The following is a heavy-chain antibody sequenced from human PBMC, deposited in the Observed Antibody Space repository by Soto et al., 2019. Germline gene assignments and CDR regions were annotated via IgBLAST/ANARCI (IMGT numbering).Heavy chain of an antibody. CDR3: ARDLLAGQQLVIPWFHP. D-gene: IGHD1-26*01. V-gene: IGHV3-21*01. J-gene: IGHJ5*02. CDR1: GFAFSSFN. Sequence: ELQLVESGGGLVRPGGSLRLSCTASGFAFSSFNMNWVRQAPGKGLEWVSSIFTRSSQIYYADSVKGRFIISRDDAKNSLFLQMNSLSVEDTAVYYCARDLLAGQQLVIPWFHPWGQGTLVTVSS. CDR2: IFTRSSQI.